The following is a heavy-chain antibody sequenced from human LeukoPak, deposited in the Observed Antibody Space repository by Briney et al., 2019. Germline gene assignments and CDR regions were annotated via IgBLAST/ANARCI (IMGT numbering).Heavy chain of an antibody. J-gene: IGHJ3*02. Sequence: PSETLPLTCAVYGGSFSGYYWSWIRQPPGKGLEWIGEINHSGSTNYNPSLKSRVTISVDTSKNQFSLKLSSVTAADTAVYYCARDGMRYCTGGVCYTDDAFDIWGQGTMVTVSS. CDR2: INHSGST. CDR1: GGSFSGYY. V-gene: IGHV4-34*01. CDR3: ARDGMRYCTGGVCYTDDAFDI. D-gene: IGHD2-8*02.